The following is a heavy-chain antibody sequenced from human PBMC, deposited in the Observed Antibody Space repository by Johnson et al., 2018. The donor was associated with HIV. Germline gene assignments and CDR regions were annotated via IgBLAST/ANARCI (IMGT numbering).Heavy chain of an antibody. CDR3: ARSNAFDI. V-gene: IGHV3-7*01. CDR2: IKQDGSEK. J-gene: IGHJ3*02. Sequence: VQLVESGGGLVKPGGSLRLSCAASGFTFSNAWMSWVRQAPGKGLEWVANIKQDGSEKYYVDPVKGRFTISRDNAKNSLYLQMNSLRAEDTAVYYCARSNAFDIWGPGTLVTVSP. CDR1: GFTFSNAW.